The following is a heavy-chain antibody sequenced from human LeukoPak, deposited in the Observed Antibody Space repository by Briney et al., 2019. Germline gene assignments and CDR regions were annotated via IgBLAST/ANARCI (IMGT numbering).Heavy chain of an antibody. CDR2: IYYSGST. Sequence: PSETLSLTCTVSGGSISSGDYYWSWIRQPPGKGLEWIGYIYYSGSTYYNPSLKSRVTISVDTSKNQFPLKLSSVTAADTAVYYCASTYYDSSGVLFDYWGQGTLVTVSS. J-gene: IGHJ4*02. V-gene: IGHV4-30-4*08. D-gene: IGHD3-22*01. CDR3: ASTYYDSSGVLFDY. CDR1: GGSISSGDYY.